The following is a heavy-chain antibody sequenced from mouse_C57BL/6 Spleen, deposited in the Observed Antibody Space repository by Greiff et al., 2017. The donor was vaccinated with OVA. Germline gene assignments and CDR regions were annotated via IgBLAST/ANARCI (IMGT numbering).Heavy chain of an antibody. CDR1: GYTFTSYW. CDR2: IHPNSGST. V-gene: IGHV1-64*01. J-gene: IGHJ1*03. D-gene: IGHD1-1*01. Sequence: QVQLQQPGAELVKPGASVKLSCKASGYTFTSYWMHWVKQRPGQGLEWIGMIHPNSGSTNYNEKFKSKATLTVDKSSSTAYMQLSRLTSEDSAVYYCARSGPPITTVSYFDVWGTGTTVTVSS. CDR3: ARSGPPITTVSYFDV.